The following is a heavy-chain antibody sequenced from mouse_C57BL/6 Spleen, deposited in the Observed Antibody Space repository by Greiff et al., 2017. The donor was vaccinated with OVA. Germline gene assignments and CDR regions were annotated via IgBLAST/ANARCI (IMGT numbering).Heavy chain of an antibody. Sequence: VKLQQSGAELVRPGSSVKLSCKASGYTFTSYWMHWVKQRPIQGLEWIGNIDPSDSETHYNQKFKDKATLTVDKSSSTAYMQLSSLTSEDSAVYYCARRETGFDYWGQGTTLTVSS. CDR1: GYTFTSYW. D-gene: IGHD4-1*01. J-gene: IGHJ2*01. CDR3: ARRETGFDY. V-gene: IGHV1-52*01. CDR2: IDPSDSET.